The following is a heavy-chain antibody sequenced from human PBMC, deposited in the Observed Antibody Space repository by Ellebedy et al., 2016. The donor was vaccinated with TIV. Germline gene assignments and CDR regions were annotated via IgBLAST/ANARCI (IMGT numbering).Heavy chain of an antibody. J-gene: IGHJ4*02. CDR3: AKGSSSGFNYDRVGFQY. Sequence: GGSLRLSCAASGITFSNFAMHWVRQAPGKGLEWLSVISAGGDNTYNADSVKGRFTITRDNSKNTLFLQMNRLRTEDTAVYYCAKGSSSGFNYDRVGFQYWGQGTLVTVSS. CDR1: GITFSNFA. V-gene: IGHV3-23*01. D-gene: IGHD3-22*01. CDR2: ISAGGDNT.